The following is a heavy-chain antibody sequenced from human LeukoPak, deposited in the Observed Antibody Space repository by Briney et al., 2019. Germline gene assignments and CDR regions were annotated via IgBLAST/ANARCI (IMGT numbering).Heavy chain of an antibody. Sequence: SETLSLTCTVSGGSISSGDYYWSWIRQPPGKGLEWIGYIYYSGSTYYNPSLKSRVTISVDTSKNQFSPKLSSVTAADTAVYYCARGTAAASVSFDPWGQGTLVTVSS. V-gene: IGHV4-30-4*01. J-gene: IGHJ5*02. CDR1: GGSISSGDYY. D-gene: IGHD6-13*01. CDR2: IYYSGST. CDR3: ARGTAAASVSFDP.